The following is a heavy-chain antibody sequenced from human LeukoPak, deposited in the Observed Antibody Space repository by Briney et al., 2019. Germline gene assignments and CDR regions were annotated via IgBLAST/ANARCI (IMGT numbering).Heavy chain of an antibody. V-gene: IGHV3-21*01. D-gene: IGHD2-15*01. CDR2: ISSSGSYI. CDR1: GFTFSSYS. Sequence: GGSLRLSCAASGFTFSSYSMNWVRQAPGKGLEWVSSISSSGSYIYYADSVKGRFTISRDNAKNSLYLQMNSLRAEDTAVYYCASGEVAPVGYWGQGTLVTVSS. J-gene: IGHJ4*02. CDR3: ASGEVAPVGY.